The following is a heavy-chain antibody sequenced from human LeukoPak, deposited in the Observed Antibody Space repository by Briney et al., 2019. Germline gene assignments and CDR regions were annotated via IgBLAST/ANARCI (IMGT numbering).Heavy chain of an antibody. CDR2: INVSGGST. V-gene: IGHV3-23*01. CDR3: AKDRLLNCRGDCYIFDY. D-gene: IGHD2-21*01. Sequence: GGSLRLSCLASGFTFSSYVMNWVRQTPGKGLEWVSSINVSGGSTFYADSVKGRFTISRDNSKNTLYLQLNGLRTEDTALYYCAKDRLLNCRGDCYIFDYWGQGTLVTVSS. J-gene: IGHJ4*02. CDR1: GFTFSSYV.